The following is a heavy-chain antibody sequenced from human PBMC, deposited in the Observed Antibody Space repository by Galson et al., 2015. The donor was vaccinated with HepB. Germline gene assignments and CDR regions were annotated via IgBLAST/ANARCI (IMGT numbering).Heavy chain of an antibody. V-gene: IGHV4-34*01. D-gene: IGHD4-17*01. J-gene: IGHJ6*02. CDR2: INHSGST. Sequence: SETLSLTCTVYGGSLSGYYWTWFRQSPGKGLEWIGEINHSGSTNYNPSLKSRLTILVDTSKNQFSLKLSSVTAADTAVYYCARTGGNPAGRGTTSMDVWGQGTTVTVSS. CDR1: GGSLSGYY. CDR3: ARTGGNPAGRGTTSMDV.